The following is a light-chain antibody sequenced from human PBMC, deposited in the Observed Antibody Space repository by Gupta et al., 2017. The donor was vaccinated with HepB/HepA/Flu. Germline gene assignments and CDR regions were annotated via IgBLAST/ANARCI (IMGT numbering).Light chain of an antibody. CDR1: SSNIGNHV. J-gene: IGLJ2*01. CDR3: ASWDGTRGGAV. V-gene: IGLV1-44*01. Sequence: SVLTQPPSVSGTPGPKVAISCSVGSSNIGNHVVNWYQQVPRTSPKLLIYSNDQRPSGVPGRFSGSKSGTSAALAISGLQSEDEAVYYCASWDGTRGGAVIGGGTRLSVL. CDR2: SND.